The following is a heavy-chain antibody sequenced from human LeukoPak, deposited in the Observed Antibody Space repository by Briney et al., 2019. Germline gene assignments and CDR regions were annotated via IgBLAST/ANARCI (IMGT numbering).Heavy chain of an antibody. V-gene: IGHV3-7*03. CDR2: INHNGNVN. CDR1: GFTFSSYS. D-gene: IGHD3-16*01. CDR3: ARGGGLDV. J-gene: IGHJ6*02. Sequence: LSGGSLRLSCAASGFTFSSYSMNWVRQAPGKGLEWVASINHNGNVNYYVDSVKGRFTISRDNAKNSLYLQMSNLRAEDTAVYFCARGGGLDVWGQGATVTVSS.